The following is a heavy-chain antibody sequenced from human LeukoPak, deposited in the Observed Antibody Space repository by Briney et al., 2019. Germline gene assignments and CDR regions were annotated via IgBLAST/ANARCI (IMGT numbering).Heavy chain of an antibody. D-gene: IGHD1-26*01. Sequence: GGFLRLSCAASGFTFSSYAMHWVRQAPGKGLEWVAVISYDGSNKYYADSVKGRFTISRDNSKNTLYLQMNSLRVEDSAIYYCANFVWEPRAFDLWGQGTMVTVSA. J-gene: IGHJ3*01. V-gene: IGHV3-30-3*01. CDR3: ANFVWEPRAFDL. CDR2: ISYDGSNK. CDR1: GFTFSSYA.